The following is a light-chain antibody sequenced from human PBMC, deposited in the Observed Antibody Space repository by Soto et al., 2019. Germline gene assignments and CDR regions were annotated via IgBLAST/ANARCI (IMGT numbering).Light chain of an antibody. J-gene: IGLJ2*01. CDR2: EVA. Sequence: QSALTQPPSASGSPGQSVTISCTGTSSDVGGYNYVSWYQQHPGEAPKILIYEVAKRPPGVPDRFSGAKSGNTASLTVSGLLTEDEADYYCASFATSNTLVFGGGTKLTVL. V-gene: IGLV2-8*01. CDR1: SSDVGGYNY. CDR3: ASFATSNTLV.